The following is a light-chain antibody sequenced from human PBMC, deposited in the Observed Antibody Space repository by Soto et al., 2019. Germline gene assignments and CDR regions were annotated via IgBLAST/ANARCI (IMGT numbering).Light chain of an antibody. CDR1: SSDVGGYKH. CDR3: QSYDSSLSGSGVV. CDR2: EVS. Sequence: QSALTQPASVSGSPGQSITISCTGTSSDVGGYKHVSWYQHHPGKAPKLMIYEVSNRPSGVPDRFSGSKSGTSASLAITGLQAEDEADYYCQSYDSSLSGSGVVFGGGTKLTVL. J-gene: IGLJ2*01. V-gene: IGLV2-14*01.